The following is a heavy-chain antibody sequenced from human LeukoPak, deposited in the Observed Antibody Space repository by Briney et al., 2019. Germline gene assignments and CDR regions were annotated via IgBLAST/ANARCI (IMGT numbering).Heavy chain of an antibody. D-gene: IGHD2-2*01. CDR3: ARGRYCSSTSCHYFDY. V-gene: IGHV3-11*04. J-gene: IGHJ4*02. Sequence: DSVKGRFTISRDNAKKSLYLQMNSLRAEDTAVYYCARGRYCSSTSCHYFDYWGQGTLVTVSS.